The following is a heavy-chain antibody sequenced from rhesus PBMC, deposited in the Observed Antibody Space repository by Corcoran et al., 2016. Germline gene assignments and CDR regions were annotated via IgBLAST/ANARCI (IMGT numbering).Heavy chain of an antibody. CDR2: IYWNDDK. CDR1: GFSINTSGMG. Sequence: QVTLKESGPALVKPTQTLTLTCTFSGFSINTSGMGLGWIRQPPGKALEWLALIYWNDDKYYSTSLKTRLTISKDTYKNQVVLTMTNMDPVDTATYYCARRYSYSYNYFDYWGQGVLVTVSS. CDR3: ARRYSYSYNYFDY. J-gene: IGHJ4*01. D-gene: IGHD5-12*01. V-gene: IGHV2-174*01.